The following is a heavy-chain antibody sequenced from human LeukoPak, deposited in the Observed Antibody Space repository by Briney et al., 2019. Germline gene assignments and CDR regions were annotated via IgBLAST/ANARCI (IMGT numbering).Heavy chain of an antibody. Sequence: ASVKVSCKVSGYTLTELSMHSVRQAPGKGLEWMGGFDPEDGETIYAQKFQGRVTTTEDTSTDTAYMELSSLRSEDTAVYYCATDGYSSGWYPPVRPVGAFDIWGQGTMVTVSS. CDR2: FDPEDGET. CDR3: ATDGYSSGWYPPVRPVGAFDI. J-gene: IGHJ3*02. D-gene: IGHD6-19*01. CDR1: GYTLTELS. V-gene: IGHV1-24*01.